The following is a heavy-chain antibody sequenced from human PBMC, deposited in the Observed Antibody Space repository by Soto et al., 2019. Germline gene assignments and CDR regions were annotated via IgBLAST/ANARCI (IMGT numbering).Heavy chain of an antibody. Sequence: PSETLSLTCAVSGGSISSSSWWSWVRQPPGKGLEWIGEIYHSGSTNYNPSLKSRVTISVDKSKNQFSLKLSSVTAADTAVYYCARDRLPGYYYYGMDVWGQGTTVTVSS. V-gene: IGHV4-4*02. CDR1: GGSISSSSW. J-gene: IGHJ6*02. CDR3: ARDRLPGYYYYGMDV. CDR2: IYHSGST. D-gene: IGHD5-18*01.